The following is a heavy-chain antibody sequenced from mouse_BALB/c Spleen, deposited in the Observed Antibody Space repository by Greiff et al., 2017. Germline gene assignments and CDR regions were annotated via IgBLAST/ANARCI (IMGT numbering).Heavy chain of an antibody. J-gene: IGHJ3*01. CDR2: IWSGGST. D-gene: IGHD2-4*01. Sequence: VKLQQSGPGLVQPSQSLSITCTVSGFSLTSYGVHWVRQSPGKGLEWLGVIWSGGSTDYNAAFISRLSISKDNSKSQVFFKMNSLQANDTAIYYCARPSTMITPFAYWGQGTLVTVSA. CDR1: GFSLTSYG. V-gene: IGHV2-2*02. CDR3: ARPSTMITPFAY.